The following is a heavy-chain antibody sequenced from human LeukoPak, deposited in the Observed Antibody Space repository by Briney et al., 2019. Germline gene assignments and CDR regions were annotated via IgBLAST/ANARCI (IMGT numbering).Heavy chain of an antibody. V-gene: IGHV4-39*01. J-gene: IGHJ4*02. CDR1: GGSITNSYY. Sequence: PSETLSPTCTVSGGSITNSYYCGWIRQPPGKGLEWIGSMYYSGSTYYNPSLKSRVTISVDTSKNQLSLKLSSLTAADTAVYYCARQYYYNRAIYSKLDFWGQGTLVTVSS. D-gene: IGHD3-22*01. CDR2: MYYSGST. CDR3: ARQYYYNRAIYSKLDF.